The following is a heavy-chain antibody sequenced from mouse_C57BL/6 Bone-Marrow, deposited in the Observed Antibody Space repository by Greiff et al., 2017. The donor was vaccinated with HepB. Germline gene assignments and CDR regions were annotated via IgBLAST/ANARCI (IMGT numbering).Heavy chain of an antibody. Sequence: VQLQQSGPVLVKPGASVKMSCKASGYTFTDYYMNWVKQSHGKSLEWIGVINPYNGGTSYNQKFKGKATLTVDKSSSTAYMELNSLTSEDSAVYYCARDGYSLAYWGQGTTLTVSS. V-gene: IGHV1-19*01. J-gene: IGHJ2*01. CDR3: ARDGYSLAY. CDR1: GYTFTDYY. CDR2: INPYNGGT. D-gene: IGHD2-3*01.